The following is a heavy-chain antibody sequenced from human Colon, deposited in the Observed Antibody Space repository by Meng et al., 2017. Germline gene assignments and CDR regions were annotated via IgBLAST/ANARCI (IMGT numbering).Heavy chain of an antibody. D-gene: IGHD3-10*01. CDR2: VYYTGGP. CDR1: GASITGYY. V-gene: IGHV4-59*01. Sequence: SETLSLTCTVSGASITGYYWSWIRQSPGKGLEWLGHVYYTGGPTYNPSLKSRLTLSVDMSKHQFSLKLNSVTAADTAVYYCAAYGSATNYANNWFDPWGQGTLVTVSS. J-gene: IGHJ5*02. CDR3: AAYGSATNYANNWFDP.